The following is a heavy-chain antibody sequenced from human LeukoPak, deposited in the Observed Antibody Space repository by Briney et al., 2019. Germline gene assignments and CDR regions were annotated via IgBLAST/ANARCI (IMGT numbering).Heavy chain of an antibody. CDR1: GFTFSSTW. CDR3: ARGQYNDFWRGYIYGFDI. J-gene: IGHJ3*02. CDR2: IKQDGSEK. D-gene: IGHD3-3*01. V-gene: IGHV3-7*01. Sequence: GGSLRLSCAASGFTFSSTWMSWVRQAPGKGLEWVANIKQDGSEKYYVDSVKGRFTISRDNAENSPYQQMNSLRAEDTAVYYCARGQYNDFWRGYIYGFDIWGQGTMVTVSS.